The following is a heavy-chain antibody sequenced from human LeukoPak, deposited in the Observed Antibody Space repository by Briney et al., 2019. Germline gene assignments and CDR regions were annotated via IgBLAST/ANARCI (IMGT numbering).Heavy chain of an antibody. J-gene: IGHJ4*02. CDR3: ARVRSAAAGPLDY. V-gene: IGHV3-48*03. Sequence: GGSMILSCATSGYTFRRDEMKWVRQAPGKGQEWVSYISSSGSTIYYADFVKGRFTISRDNAKNSLYLQMNSLSADDTAVYHCARVRSAAAGPLDYWGQGALVTVSS. CDR2: ISSSGSTI. D-gene: IGHD6-13*01. CDR1: GYTFRRDE.